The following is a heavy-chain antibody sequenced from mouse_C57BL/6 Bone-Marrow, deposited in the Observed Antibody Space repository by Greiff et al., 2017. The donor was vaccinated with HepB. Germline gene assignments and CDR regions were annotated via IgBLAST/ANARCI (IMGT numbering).Heavy chain of an antibody. CDR2: IYPGSGST. V-gene: IGHV1-55*01. D-gene: IGHD2-1*01. J-gene: IGHJ1*03. Sequence: QVQLQQPGAELVKPGASVKMSCKASGYTFTSYWITWVKQRPGQGLEWIGDIYPGSGSTNYNEKFKSKATLTVDTSSSTAYMQLSSLTSEDSAVYYCARRGNPYWYFDVWGTGTTVTVSS. CDR3: ARRGNPYWYFDV. CDR1: GYTFTSYW.